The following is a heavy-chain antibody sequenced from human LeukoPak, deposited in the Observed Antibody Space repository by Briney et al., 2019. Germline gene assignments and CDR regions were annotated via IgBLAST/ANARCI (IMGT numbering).Heavy chain of an antibody. D-gene: IGHD3-10*01. J-gene: IGHJ4*02. V-gene: IGHV3-33*06. Sequence: PGGSLRLSCAASGFTFSSYGMPWVRQAPGKGLEWVAVIWYDGSNKYYADSVKGRFTISRDNSKNTLYLQMNSLRAEDTAVYYCAKDHYGYYAYWGQGTLVTVSS. CDR1: GFTFSSYG. CDR3: AKDHYGYYAY. CDR2: IWYDGSNK.